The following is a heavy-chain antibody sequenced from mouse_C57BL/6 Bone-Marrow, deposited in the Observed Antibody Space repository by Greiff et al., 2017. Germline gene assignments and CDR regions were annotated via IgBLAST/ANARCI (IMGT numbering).Heavy chain of an antibody. CDR3: TSQLGRWYFDV. CDR2: IDPENGDT. D-gene: IGHD4-1*02. CDR1: GFNIKDDY. V-gene: IGHV14-4*01. Sequence: VQLKQSGAELVRPGASVKLSCTASGFNIKDDYMHWVKQRPEQGLEWIGWIDPENGDTEYASKFQGKATITADTSSNTAYLQLSSLTSEDTAVYYCTSQLGRWYFDVWGTGTTVTVSS. J-gene: IGHJ1*03.